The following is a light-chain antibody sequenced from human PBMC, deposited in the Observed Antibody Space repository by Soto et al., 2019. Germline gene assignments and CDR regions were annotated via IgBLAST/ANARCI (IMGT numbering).Light chain of an antibody. CDR3: SSYRSSTTYV. CDR2: SNN. V-gene: IGLV1-44*01. J-gene: IGLJ1*01. Sequence: QSVLTQPPSASGTPGQRVTISCSGSSSNIGSNTVNWYQQLPGTAPKLLIYSNNQRPSGVPDRFSGSKSGTSASLAISGLQSEDEADYYCSSYRSSTTYVFGTGTKLTVL. CDR1: SSNIGSNT.